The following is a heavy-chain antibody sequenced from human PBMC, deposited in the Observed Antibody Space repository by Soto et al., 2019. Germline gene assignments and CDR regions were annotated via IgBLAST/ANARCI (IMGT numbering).Heavy chain of an antibody. CDR3: ARAWGVAPNTITVDAFDV. Sequence: QVQMVESGGGVVQPGTSLRLSCTTSGFTFSRHTMHWVRQSPGKGLEWVALIWYDGLNKYYADSVKGRFSISRDNSGGTFYLPMNSLRAEDTALYYCARAWGVAPNTITVDAFDVWGQGTTVTVSS. V-gene: IGHV3-33*01. CDR1: GFTFSRHT. CDR2: IWYDGLNK. D-gene: IGHD6-13*01. J-gene: IGHJ6*02.